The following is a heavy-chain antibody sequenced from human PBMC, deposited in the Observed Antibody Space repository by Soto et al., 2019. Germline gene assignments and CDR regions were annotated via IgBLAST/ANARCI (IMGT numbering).Heavy chain of an antibody. CDR2: ISGSDGRT. J-gene: IGHJ4*02. Sequence: PGGSLRLSCAASGFSFRSYAMSWVRQAPGKGLGWVSAISGSDGRTYYADSVKGRFTISRDNPKNTLYLQMNSLRAEDTAVYYCAKFYDYGDRNYWGQGTLVTVSS. V-gene: IGHV3-23*01. D-gene: IGHD4-17*01. CDR1: GFSFRSYA. CDR3: AKFYDYGDRNY.